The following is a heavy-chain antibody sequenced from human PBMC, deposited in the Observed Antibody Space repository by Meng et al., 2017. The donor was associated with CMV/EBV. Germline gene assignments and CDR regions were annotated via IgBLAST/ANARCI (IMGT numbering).Heavy chain of an antibody. J-gene: IGHJ4*02. CDR1: GFTFSSYA. Sequence: GESLKISCAASGFTFSSYAMSWVRQAPGKGLEWVSAISGSGGSTYYADSVKGRFTISRDNSKNTLYLQMNSLRAEDTAVYYCAKAESRYVDTAMDYWGQGTRVTVSS. CDR3: AKAESRYVDTAMDY. CDR2: ISGSGGST. V-gene: IGHV3-23*01. D-gene: IGHD5-18*01.